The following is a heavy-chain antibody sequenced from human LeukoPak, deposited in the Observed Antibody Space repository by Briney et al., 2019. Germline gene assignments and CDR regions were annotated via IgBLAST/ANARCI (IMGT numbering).Heavy chain of an antibody. CDR2: IYSGGST. J-gene: IGHJ4*02. CDR3: ARHGPSQYCRGGSCYVGPGNFILDY. D-gene: IGHD2-15*01. V-gene: IGHV3-53*01. CDR1: GFTVSSNS. Sequence: GGSLRLSCAASGFTVSSNSLTWVRQAPGKGLEWVSSIYSGGSTYYADSVKGRFTISRDDSQNTLYLQMNSLRADDTAVYYCARHGPSQYCRGGSCYVGPGNFILDYWGQGTLVTVSS.